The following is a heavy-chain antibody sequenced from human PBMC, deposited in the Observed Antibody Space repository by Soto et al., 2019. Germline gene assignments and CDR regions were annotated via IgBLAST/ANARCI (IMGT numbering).Heavy chain of an antibody. Sequence: GGSLRLSCAASGFTFSSYTMSWVRQAPGKGLEWVSTISGSGSSTYSADSVKGRFTISRDNSKNTLYLQMNSLRVEDTAIYYCAKAWEIDYWGQGTLVTVSS. CDR3: AKAWEIDY. CDR2: ISGSGSST. CDR1: GFTFSSYT. D-gene: IGHD1-26*01. J-gene: IGHJ4*02. V-gene: IGHV3-23*01.